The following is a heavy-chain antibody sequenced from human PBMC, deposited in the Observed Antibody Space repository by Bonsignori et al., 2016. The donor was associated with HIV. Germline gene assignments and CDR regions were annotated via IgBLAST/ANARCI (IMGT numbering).Heavy chain of an antibody. D-gene: IGHD3-10*01. CDR3: ASFYYYGSGSYDAFDI. CDR2: IIPILGIA. J-gene: IGHJ3*02. Sequence: WVRQAPGQGLKWMGGIIPILGIANYAQKFQGRVTITADESTSTAYMELRSLRSEDMAVYYCASFYYYGSGSYDAFDIWGQGTMVTVSS. V-gene: IGHV1-69*10.